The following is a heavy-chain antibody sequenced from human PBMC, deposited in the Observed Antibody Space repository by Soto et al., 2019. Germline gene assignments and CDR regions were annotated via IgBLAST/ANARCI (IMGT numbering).Heavy chain of an antibody. CDR2: IKQTGSEK. CDR1: GFTLSGHW. D-gene: IGHD1-1*01. Sequence: GGSLRLSCATSGFTLSGHWMSWVRQAPGKGLEWVASIKQTGSEKYYVDSVRGRFTISRDNAKNSLFLQMNSLRAEDTAVYYCARLAGETTIYDYWGQGTLVTVSS. CDR3: ARLAGETTIYDY. V-gene: IGHV3-7*01. J-gene: IGHJ4*02.